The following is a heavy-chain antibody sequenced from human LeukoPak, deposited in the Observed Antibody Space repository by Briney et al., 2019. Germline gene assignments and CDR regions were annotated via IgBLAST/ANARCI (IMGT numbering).Heavy chain of an antibody. CDR2: ISSSGSTI. D-gene: IGHD3-3*01. CDR1: GFTFSDYY. CDR3: ARGLRFLEWLVDY. Sequence: PGGSLRLSCAASGFTFSDYYMSWIRQAPGKGLEWGSYISSSGSTIYYADSVKGRFTISRDNAKNSLYLQMNSLRAEDTAVYYCARGLRFLEWLVDYWGQGTLLTVSS. V-gene: IGHV3-11*01. J-gene: IGHJ4*02.